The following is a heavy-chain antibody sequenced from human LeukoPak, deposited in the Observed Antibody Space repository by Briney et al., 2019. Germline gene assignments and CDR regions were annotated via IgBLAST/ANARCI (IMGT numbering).Heavy chain of an antibody. Sequence: ASVKVSCTASGGTFSSYAISWVRQAPGQGLEWMGGIIPIFGTANYAQKFQGRVTITADESTSTAYMELSSLRSEDTAVYYCARDLSRDFWSGYYFDYWGQGTLVTVSS. CDR1: GGTFSSYA. D-gene: IGHD3-3*01. J-gene: IGHJ4*02. V-gene: IGHV1-69*13. CDR3: ARDLSRDFWSGYYFDY. CDR2: IIPIFGTA.